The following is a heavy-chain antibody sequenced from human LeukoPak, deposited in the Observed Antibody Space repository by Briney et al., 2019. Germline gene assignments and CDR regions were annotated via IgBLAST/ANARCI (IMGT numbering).Heavy chain of an antibody. Sequence: ASVKVSCKASGYTFTSYGISWVRQAPGQGLEWMGWISAYNGNTNYAQKLQGRVTMTTDTSTSTAYMELRSLRSDDTAVYYCATSEQGYYDILTGYYWFDPWGQGTLVTVSS. J-gene: IGHJ5*02. CDR2: ISAYNGNT. V-gene: IGHV1-18*01. CDR3: ATSEQGYYDILTGYYWFDP. CDR1: GYTFTSYG. D-gene: IGHD3-9*01.